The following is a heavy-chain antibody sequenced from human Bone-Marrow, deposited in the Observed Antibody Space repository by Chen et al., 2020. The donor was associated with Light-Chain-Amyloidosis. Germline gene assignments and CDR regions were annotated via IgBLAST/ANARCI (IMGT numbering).Heavy chain of an antibody. Sequence: EVQLVESGGGLVQPGRSLRLSCAASGFTFDDYAMHWVRQAPGKGLEWGAGISWNSGSIGYADSLKGRFTISRDHAKNSLYLQMNSLSAEDTALYYCAKDMVFAGPSSGWYPPRGVFDYWCQGTLVTVSS. D-gene: IGHD6-19*01. J-gene: IGHJ4*02. CDR3: AKDMVFAGPSSGWYPPRGVFDY. CDR2: ISWNSGSI. V-gene: IGHV3-9*01. CDR1: GFTFDDYA.